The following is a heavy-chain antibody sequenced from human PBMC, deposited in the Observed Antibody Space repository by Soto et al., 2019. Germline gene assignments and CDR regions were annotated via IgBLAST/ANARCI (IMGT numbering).Heavy chain of an antibody. V-gene: IGHV1-18*01. J-gene: IGHJ6*02. CDR1: GYTFTSYG. D-gene: IGHD1-26*01. Sequence: QVQLVQSGAEVKKPGASVKVSCKASGYTFTSYGISWVRQAPGQGLEWMGWISAYNGNTNYAQKLQGRVTMTTDTSTSTAYMELRSLRSDDTAVYYCVREVESYSGNYYYGMDVWGQGTTVTVSS. CDR2: ISAYNGNT. CDR3: VREVESYSGNYYYGMDV.